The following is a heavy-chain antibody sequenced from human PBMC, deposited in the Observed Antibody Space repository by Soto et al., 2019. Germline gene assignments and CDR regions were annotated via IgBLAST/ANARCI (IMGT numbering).Heavy chain of an antibody. V-gene: IGHV1-2*02. D-gene: IGHD3-22*01. CDR3: ARDQYYYDSSGYYGY. J-gene: IGHJ4*02. CDR2: INPNSGGT. Sequence: QVQLVQSGAEVKKPGASLKFSCKASGYTFTGYYMHWVRQAPGQGLEWMGWINPNSGGTNYAQKFQGRVTMTRDTSISTAYMELSRLRSDDTAVYYCARDQYYYDSSGYYGYWGQGTLVTVSS. CDR1: GYTFTGYY.